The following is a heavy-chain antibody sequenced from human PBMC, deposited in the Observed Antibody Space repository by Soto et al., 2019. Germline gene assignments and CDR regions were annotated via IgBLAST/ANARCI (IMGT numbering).Heavy chain of an antibody. CDR3: ARLYDSSGSFDY. V-gene: IGHV4-34*01. CDR1: GGSFSGYY. CDR2: INHSGST. Sequence: SETLSLTCAVYGGSFSGYYWSWIRQPPGKGLEWIGEINHSGSTNYNPSLKSRVTISVDTSKNQFSLKLSSVTAADTAVYYCARLYDSSGSFDYWGQGTLVTVSS. D-gene: IGHD3-22*01. J-gene: IGHJ4*02.